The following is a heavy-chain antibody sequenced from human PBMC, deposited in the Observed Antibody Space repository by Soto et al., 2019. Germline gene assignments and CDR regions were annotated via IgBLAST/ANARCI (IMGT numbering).Heavy chain of an antibody. CDR1: GVTFSTSG. CDR2: IIPLFGTP. CDR3: ARVSTSIGGGGNCYRLESYFDS. J-gene: IGHJ4*03. Sequence: QVQLVQSGAEVKKPGSSLKVSCKTSGVTFSTSGISWVRQGPGQGLEWMGGIIPLFGTPKYARKDEGRVSITAADSATTTYLELSGLSSDDTAIYYCARVSTSIGGGGNCYRLESYFDSWGQGSQVVVSS. V-gene: IGHV1-69*01. D-gene: IGHD2-21*01.